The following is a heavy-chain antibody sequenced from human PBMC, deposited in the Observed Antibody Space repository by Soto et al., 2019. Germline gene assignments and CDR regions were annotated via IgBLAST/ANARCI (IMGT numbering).Heavy chain of an antibody. CDR2: IYPDGSDT. CDR3: SRHIRRHRRFPLF. V-gene: IGHV5-51*01. J-gene: IGHJ1*01. Sequence: GESLKISYEASGYMLTSFWIGWVRQVPGKGLEWMGIIYPDGSDTRYSPSFQGQVTISADKSISTAYLEWSSLKASDTAIYYFSRHIRRHRRFPLFRGPGTLVTVS. CDR1: GYMLTSFW.